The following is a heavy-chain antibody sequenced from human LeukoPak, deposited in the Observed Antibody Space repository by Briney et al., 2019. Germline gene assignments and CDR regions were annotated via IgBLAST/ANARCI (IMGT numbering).Heavy chain of an antibody. J-gene: IGHJ4*02. V-gene: IGHV1-69*05. D-gene: IGHD3-3*01. CDR2: IIPIFGTA. CDR1: GGTFSSYS. Sequence: SVKVSCKASGGTFSSYSISWVRQAPGQGLEWMGGIIPIFGTANYAQKFQGRVTITTDESTSTAYMELSSLRSEDTAVYYCARESVITIFGVVIFRPLFDYWGQGTLVTVSS. CDR3: ARESVITIFGVVIFRPLFDY.